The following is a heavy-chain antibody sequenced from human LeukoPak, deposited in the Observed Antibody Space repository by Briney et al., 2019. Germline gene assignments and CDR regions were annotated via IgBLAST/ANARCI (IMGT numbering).Heavy chain of an antibody. D-gene: IGHD3-9*01. CDR2: IYHSGST. CDR3: ARSKGIYDILTGYYADVFDI. Sequence: PLETLSLTCTVSGGSISSGGYYWSWIRQPPGKGLEWIGYIYHSGSTYYNPSLKSRVTISVDTSKNQFSLKLSSVTAADTAVYYCARSKGIYDILTGYYADVFDIWGQGTMVTISP. CDR1: GGSISSGGYY. J-gene: IGHJ3*02. V-gene: IGHV4-30-2*02.